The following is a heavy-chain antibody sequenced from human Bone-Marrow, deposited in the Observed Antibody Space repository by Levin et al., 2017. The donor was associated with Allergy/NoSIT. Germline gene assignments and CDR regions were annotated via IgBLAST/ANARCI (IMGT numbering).Heavy chain of an antibody. CDR3: ARDAGSAAKPLDY. D-gene: IGHD1-26*01. J-gene: IGHJ4*02. CDR2: IYYSGSP. CDR1: GDSISSGDLY. Sequence: SETLSLTCSVSGDSISSGDLYWSWIRQRPGKGLEWIGHIYYSGSPYYNPSLKSRVAISIDTSKNQFSLKLASVTAADTAVYYCARDAGSAAKPLDYWGQGTLVTVSS. V-gene: IGHV4-30-4*01.